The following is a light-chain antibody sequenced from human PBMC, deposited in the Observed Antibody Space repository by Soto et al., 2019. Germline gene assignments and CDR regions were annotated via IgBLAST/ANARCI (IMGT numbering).Light chain of an antibody. V-gene: IGLV2-14*01. J-gene: IGLJ1*01. CDR3: SSYTSSTPFSV. CDR2: AVT. CDR1: SSDIGDL. Sequence: QSVLTQPASVSGSPGQSITISCTGTSSDIGDLVSWYEQHPGRAPKLIIYAVTNRPSGVSNRFSGSKSGNTASLTISGLQAEDEADFYCSSYTSSTPFSVFGSGTKVTVL.